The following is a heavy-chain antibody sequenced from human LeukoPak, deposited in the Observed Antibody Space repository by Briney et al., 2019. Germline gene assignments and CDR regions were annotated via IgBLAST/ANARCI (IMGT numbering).Heavy chain of an antibody. Sequence: SETLSLTCTVSGGSINTYFWSWIRQPPGQGLEWIGYIYYSGNTNYSPSLKSRVTISVDTSKNQFSLKLSSVTAADTAVYYCARGPHYYGSGRYPYYFDYWGQGTLVTVSS. CDR1: GGSINTYF. CDR3: ARGPHYYGSGRYPYYFDY. J-gene: IGHJ4*02. CDR2: IYYSGNT. D-gene: IGHD3-10*01. V-gene: IGHV4-59*12.